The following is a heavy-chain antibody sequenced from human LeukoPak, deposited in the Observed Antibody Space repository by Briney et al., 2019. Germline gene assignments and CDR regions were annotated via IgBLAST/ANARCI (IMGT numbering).Heavy chain of an antibody. CDR2: ISSSVRT. CDR3: AKDILTGYYAPFDY. CDR1: GFTFSSYA. Sequence: GGSLRLSCAASGFTFSSYALTWVRQAPGKGLEWVSSISSSVRTSYADSVKGRFTISRDNSKNTLYLQMNSLRAEDTAVYFCAKDILTGYYAPFDYWGQGTLVTVSS. D-gene: IGHD3-9*01. J-gene: IGHJ4*02. V-gene: IGHV3-23*01.